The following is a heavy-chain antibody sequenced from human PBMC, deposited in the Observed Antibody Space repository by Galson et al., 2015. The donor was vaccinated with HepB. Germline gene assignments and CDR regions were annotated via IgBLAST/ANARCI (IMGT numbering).Heavy chain of an antibody. Sequence: SLRLSCAASGFSFSDAWLSWVRQAPGKGLEWVGRIRSKTTGGTTDFAAPVKGRFTISRDDSKNTLYLQMNSLKTEDTAMYYCATGNGYASDGAFDVWGQGTMVTVSS. J-gene: IGHJ3*01. CDR2: IRSKTTGGTT. V-gene: IGHV3-15*07. CDR3: ATGNGYASDGAFDV. CDR1: GFSFSDAW. D-gene: IGHD5-12*01.